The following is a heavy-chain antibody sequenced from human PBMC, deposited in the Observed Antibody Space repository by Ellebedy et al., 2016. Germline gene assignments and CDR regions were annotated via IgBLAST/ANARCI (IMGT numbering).Heavy chain of an antibody. CDR2: IYYSGST. CDR3: ARDPQWLGFDY. Sequence: SETLSLTCTVSGGSISSSSYYWGWIRQPPGKGLEWIGSIYYSGSTYYNPSLKSRVTISVDTSKNQFSLKLSSVTAADTAVYYCARDPQWLGFDYWGQGTLVIVSS. V-gene: IGHV4-39*02. CDR1: GGSISSSSYY. J-gene: IGHJ4*02. D-gene: IGHD6-19*01.